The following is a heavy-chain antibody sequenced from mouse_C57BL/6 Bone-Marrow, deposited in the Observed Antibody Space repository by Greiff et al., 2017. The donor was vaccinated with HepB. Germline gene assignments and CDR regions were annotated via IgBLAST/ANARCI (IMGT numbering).Heavy chain of an antibody. V-gene: IGHV1-81*01. CDR1: GYTFTSYG. J-gene: IGHJ4*01. D-gene: IGHD1-1*01. Sequence: QVQLKQSGAELARPGASVKLSCKASGYTFTSYGISWVKQRTGQGLEWIGEIYPRSGNTYYNEKFKGKATLTADKSSSTAYMELRSLTSEDSAVYFCAREYYGSSSYAKDYWGRGTSVTVSS. CDR3: AREYYGSSSYAKDY. CDR2: IYPRSGNT.